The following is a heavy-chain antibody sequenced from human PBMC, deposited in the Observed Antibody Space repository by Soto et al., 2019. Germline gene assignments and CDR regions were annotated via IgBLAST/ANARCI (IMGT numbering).Heavy chain of an antibody. CDR1: GGSISRYY. CDR2: IYNTGST. J-gene: IGHJ2*01. CDR3: ARAGGYSDRALGHEWWYFDL. Sequence: SETLSLTCSVSGGSISRYYWSWIRQPAGKGLEWIGRIYNTGSTNYNPSLKSRVTMSVDTSKNQFSLRLKSVTAADTAVYYCARAGGYSDRALGHEWWYFDLWGRGSLVTVSS. V-gene: IGHV4-4*07. D-gene: IGHD5-18*01.